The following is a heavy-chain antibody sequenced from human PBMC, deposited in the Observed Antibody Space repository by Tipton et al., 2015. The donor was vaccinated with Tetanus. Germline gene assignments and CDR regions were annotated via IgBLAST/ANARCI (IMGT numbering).Heavy chain of an antibody. Sequence: SLRLSCTVSGFTFGDYTMHWVRLPPGKGLEWVSSISSSSRYIYYADSVKGRFTISRDNAKNSLYLQMISLRAEDTAVYSCARGMAEASNCGGDCYSDYWGQGTLVTVSS. J-gene: IGHJ4*02. CDR1: GFTFGDYT. CDR2: ISSSSRYI. CDR3: ARGMAEASNCGGDCYSDY. V-gene: IGHV3-21*01. D-gene: IGHD2-21*02.